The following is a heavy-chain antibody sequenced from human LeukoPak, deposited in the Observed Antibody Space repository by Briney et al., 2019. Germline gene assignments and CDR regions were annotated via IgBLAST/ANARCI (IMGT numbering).Heavy chain of an antibody. CDR2: INPNSGGT. V-gene: IGHV1-2*02. Sequence: GASVKVSCKASGYAFTGYYMHWVRQAPGQGLEWMGWINPNSGGTNYAQKFQGRVTMTRDTSISTAYMELSRLRSDDTAVYYCARGSFYSGSYQGLDYWGQRTLVTVSS. D-gene: IGHD1-26*01. CDR3: ARGSFYSGSYQGLDY. J-gene: IGHJ4*02. CDR1: GYAFTGYY.